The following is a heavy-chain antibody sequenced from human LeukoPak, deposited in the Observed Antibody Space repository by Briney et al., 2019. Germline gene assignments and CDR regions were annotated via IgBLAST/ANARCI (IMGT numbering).Heavy chain of an antibody. J-gene: IGHJ4*02. D-gene: IGHD6-19*01. V-gene: IGHV3-9*01. Sequence: QPGRSLRLSCAASGFTFDDYAMHWVRQAPGKGLEWVSGISGNSGSIAYADSVKGRLTISRDNARNSLYLQMNSLRPEDTALYYCAKGDVSVADSFDYWGQGTLVTVSS. CDR1: GFTFDDYA. CDR3: AKGDVSVADSFDY. CDR2: ISGNSGSI.